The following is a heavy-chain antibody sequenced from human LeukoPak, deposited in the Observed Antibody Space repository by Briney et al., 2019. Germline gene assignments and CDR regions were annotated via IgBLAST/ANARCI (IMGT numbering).Heavy chain of an antibody. D-gene: IGHD3-22*01. CDR1: GFTFSSYA. CDR2: ISYDGSNK. V-gene: IGHV3-30*04. Sequence: GGSLRLSCAASGFTFSSYAIHWVRQAPGKGLEWVAVISYDGSNKYYADSVKGRFTIPRDNSKNTLYLQMNSLRAEDAAVYYCARGRSTSGYLYYFDYWGQGTLVTVSS. J-gene: IGHJ4*02. CDR3: ARGRSTSGYLYYFDY.